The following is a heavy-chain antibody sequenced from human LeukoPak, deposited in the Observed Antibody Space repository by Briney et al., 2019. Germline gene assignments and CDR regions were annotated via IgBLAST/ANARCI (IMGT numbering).Heavy chain of an antibody. V-gene: IGHV4-59*01. J-gene: IGHJ4*02. D-gene: IGHD1-26*01. CDR2: IYYSGST. CDR1: GGSFSGYY. CDR3: ARVYRVGATIYYFDY. Sequence: SETLSLTCAVYGGSFSGYYWSWIRQPPGKGLEWIGYIYYSGSTNYNPSLKSRVTISVDTSKNQFSLKLSSVTAADTAVYYCARVYRVGATIYYFDYWGQGTLVTVSS.